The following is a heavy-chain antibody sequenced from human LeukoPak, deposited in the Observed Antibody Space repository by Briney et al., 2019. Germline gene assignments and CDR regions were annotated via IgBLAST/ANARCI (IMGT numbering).Heavy chain of an antibody. Sequence: GGSLRLSCAASGFTFSTYRMHWVRQAPGKGPMWVSRICPDGTVTNYADSVKARFIISRDNARNTVYLQMNSLRVEDTAVYYCVRDFRSADYWGQGTLATVSS. V-gene: IGHV3-74*01. CDR2: ICPDGTVT. CDR1: GFTFSTYR. J-gene: IGHJ4*02. CDR3: VRDFRSADY.